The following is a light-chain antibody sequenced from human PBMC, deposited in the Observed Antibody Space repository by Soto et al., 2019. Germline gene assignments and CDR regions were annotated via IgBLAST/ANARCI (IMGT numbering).Light chain of an antibody. J-gene: IGLJ3*02. CDR1: NSNIGAGYD. Sequence: QSVLTQPPSVSGAPGQRVTISCTGSNSNIGAGYDVHWYQQLPGTAPKLLIYGNNNRPSGVPDRFSGSKSGSSASLAITGLQAEDESDYYCQSFDSSLSGWVFGGGTKLTVL. CDR3: QSFDSSLSGWV. V-gene: IGLV1-40*01. CDR2: GNN.